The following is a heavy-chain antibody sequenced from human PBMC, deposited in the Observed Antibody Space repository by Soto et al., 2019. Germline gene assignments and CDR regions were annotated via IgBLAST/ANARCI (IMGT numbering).Heavy chain of an antibody. CDR1: GGSISSGGYS. CDR3: ARSREDGDGGWCDP. V-gene: IGHV4-30-2*01. J-gene: IGHJ5*02. D-gene: IGHD4-17*01. CDR2: IYHSGST. Sequence: QLQLQESGSGLVKPSQTLSLTCAVSGGSISSGGYSWSGIRQPPGKGLEWIGYIYHSGSTYYNPSLKSRVTISVDRSKNQFSLKLSSVTAADTAVYYCARSREDGDGGWCDPWGQGTLVTVSS.